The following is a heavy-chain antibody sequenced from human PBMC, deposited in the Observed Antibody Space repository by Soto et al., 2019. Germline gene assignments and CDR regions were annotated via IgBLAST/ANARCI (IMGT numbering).Heavy chain of an antibody. CDR3: ARGGVSTRTFDY. Sequence: GESLKISCKGSGYNFAGYWIAWVRQMPGKGLELMGIIYPSDSDTRYRRSFQGQVTISAGKSISSAYLQWSSLRASDTAMYYCARGGVSTRTFDYWGQGTPGTVS. D-gene: IGHD3-3*01. J-gene: IGHJ4*02. CDR2: IYPSDSDT. V-gene: IGHV5-51*01. CDR1: GYNFAGYW.